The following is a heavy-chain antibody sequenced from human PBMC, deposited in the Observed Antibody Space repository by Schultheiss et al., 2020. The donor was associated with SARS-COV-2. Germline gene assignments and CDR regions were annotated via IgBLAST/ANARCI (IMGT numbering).Heavy chain of an antibody. J-gene: IGHJ4*02. CDR2: IYYSGST. CDR3: ARSGYSSSSAEDY. Sequence: SETLSLTCTVSGGSISSGGYYWSWIRQHPGKGLEWIGYIYYSGSTYYNPSLKSRVTISVDTSKNQFSLKLSSVTAADTAVYYCARSGYSSSSAEDYWGQGTLVTVSS. D-gene: IGHD6-6*01. CDR1: GGSISSGGYY. V-gene: IGHV4-31*03.